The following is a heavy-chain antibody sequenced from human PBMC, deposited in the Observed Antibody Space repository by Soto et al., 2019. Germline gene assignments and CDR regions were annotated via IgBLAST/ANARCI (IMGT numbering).Heavy chain of an antibody. Sequence: PSETLSLTCTVSGDSISGSTYYWNWIRQHPGKGLEWIGYIYSSGSNYYNPSLKSRLTMSVDTSQNQFSLRLSSVTAADTAVYYCARASTVTTTVYYYYYYMDVWGKGTTVTVSS. CDR1: GDSISGSTYY. D-gene: IGHD4-17*01. CDR2: IYSSGSN. V-gene: IGHV4-31*03. J-gene: IGHJ6*03. CDR3: ARASTVTTTVYYYYYYMDV.